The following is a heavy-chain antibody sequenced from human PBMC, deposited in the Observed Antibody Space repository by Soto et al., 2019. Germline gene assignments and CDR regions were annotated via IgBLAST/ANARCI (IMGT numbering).Heavy chain of an antibody. D-gene: IGHD4-17*01. V-gene: IGHV3-23*01. CDR2: IGGSGRSAGTT. J-gene: IGHJ4*01. CDR1: GFTFSSYA. CDR3: ASHLTYGASSDC. Sequence: PGGSVRLSCAASGFTFSSYAMTWVRQAPGKGLEWVSAIGGSGRSAGTTDYADSVKGRFTISRDNSKNALYLQMNRLRAEDTDVYYCASHLTYGASSDCWGQGTLVTVSS.